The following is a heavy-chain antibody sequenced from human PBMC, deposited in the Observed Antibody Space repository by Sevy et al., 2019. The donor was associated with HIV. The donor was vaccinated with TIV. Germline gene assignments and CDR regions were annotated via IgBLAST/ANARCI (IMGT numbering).Heavy chain of an antibody. CDR1: GFTFSDYY. J-gene: IGHJ4*02. V-gene: IGHV3-11*06. Sequence: GGSLRLSCAASGFTFSDYYMSWIRQSPGKGLEWVSLISGISTYTNYADSMKGRFTISRDNAKNSLYLQMNSPRAEDTAVYYCARRSSGWDYFDYWGQGTLVTVSS. CDR2: ISGISTYT. D-gene: IGHD6-19*01. CDR3: ARRSSGWDYFDY.